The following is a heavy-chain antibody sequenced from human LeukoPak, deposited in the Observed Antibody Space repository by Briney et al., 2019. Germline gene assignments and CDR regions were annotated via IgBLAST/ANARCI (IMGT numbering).Heavy chain of an antibody. CDR1: GGSISSSSYY. CDR2: VYYGGNT. Sequence: SETLSLTCTVSGGSISSSSYYWDWIRQPPGKGLEWIGNVYYGGNTFYDSSLESRVTISVDMSKNQFSLKLSSVTAADTAVYYCARLTWFCTPYFDYWGQGTLVTVSS. V-gene: IGHV4-39*01. J-gene: IGHJ4*02. CDR3: ARLTWFCTPYFDY. D-gene: IGHD3-10*01.